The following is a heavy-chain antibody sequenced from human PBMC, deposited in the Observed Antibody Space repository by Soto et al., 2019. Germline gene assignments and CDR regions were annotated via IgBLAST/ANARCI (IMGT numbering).Heavy chain of an antibody. V-gene: IGHV5-51*01. CDR1: GYSFTSYW. CDR3: ARLTGYSSSWYPLDY. D-gene: IGHD6-13*01. CDR2: IYPGDSDT. Sequence: GASLNLSRKASGYSFTSYWIGWVRQMPGKGLEWMGIIYPGDSDTRYSPSFQGQVTISADKSISTAYLQWSSLKASDTAMYYCARLTGYSSSWYPLDYWGQGTPVTVSS. J-gene: IGHJ4*02.